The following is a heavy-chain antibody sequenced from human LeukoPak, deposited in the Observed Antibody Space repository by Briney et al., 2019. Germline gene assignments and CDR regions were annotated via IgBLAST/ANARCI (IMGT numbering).Heavy chain of an antibody. CDR3: AGSSGSYSPFDY. CDR2: INPNSGGT. CDR1: GYTFTSFD. Sequence: ASVKVSCKASGYTFTSFDINWVRQATGQRLEWMGWINPNSGGTNYAQKFQGWVTMTRDTSISTAYMELSRLRSDDTAVYYCAGSSGSYSPFDYWGQGTLVTVSS. D-gene: IGHD1-26*01. J-gene: IGHJ4*02. V-gene: IGHV1-2*04.